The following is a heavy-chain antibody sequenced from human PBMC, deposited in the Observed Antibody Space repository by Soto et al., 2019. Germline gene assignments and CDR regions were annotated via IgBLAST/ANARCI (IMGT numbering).Heavy chain of an antibody. D-gene: IGHD3-22*01. J-gene: IGHJ3*02. CDR3: VRTRVVVIRSAFDI. V-gene: IGHV1-18*01. CDR1: GYTFTSYG. CDR2: ISAYNGNT. Sequence: GASVKVSCKASGYTFTSYGISWVRQAPGQGLEWMGWISAYNGNTNYAQKLQGRVTMTTDTSTSTAYMELRSLRSDDTAVYYCVRTRVVVIRSAFDIWGQGTMVTVSS.